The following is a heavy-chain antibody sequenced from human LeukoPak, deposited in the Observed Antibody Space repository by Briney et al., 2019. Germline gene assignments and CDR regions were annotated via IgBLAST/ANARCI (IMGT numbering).Heavy chain of an antibody. Sequence: ASVKVSCKASGYTFTSYGISWVRQAPGQGLEWMGWISGYNGNTKYAQKFQGRVTMTTDTSTSTAYMELRSLRSDDTAVYCCARGRGVVVAAATQYWFDPWGQGTLVTVSS. J-gene: IGHJ5*02. D-gene: IGHD2-15*01. CDR1: GYTFTSYG. V-gene: IGHV1-18*01. CDR3: ARGRGVVVAAATQYWFDP. CDR2: ISGYNGNT.